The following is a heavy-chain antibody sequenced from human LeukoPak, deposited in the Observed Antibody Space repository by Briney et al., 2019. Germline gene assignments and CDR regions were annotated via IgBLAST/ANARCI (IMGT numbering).Heavy chain of an antibody. Sequence: PSETLSLTCTVSGGSISSNCWTWIRQPPGKGLEWIGYIYYSGSTHYNPSLKSRVTLSVDRSKNQFSLKLTSVTAADTAVYYCANRGSIADWYFDLWGRGTLVTVSS. D-gene: IGHD6-6*01. CDR2: IYYSGST. J-gene: IGHJ2*01. CDR1: GGSISSNC. CDR3: ANRGSIADWYFDL. V-gene: IGHV4-59*01.